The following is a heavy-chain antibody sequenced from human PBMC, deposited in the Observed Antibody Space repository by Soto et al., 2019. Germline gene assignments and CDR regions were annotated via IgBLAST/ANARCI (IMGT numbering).Heavy chain of an antibody. D-gene: IGHD2-2*01. CDR1: GFTLTSSA. Sequence: SVKVSCKTSGFTLTSSAIQWVRQARGQRLEWIGWIVVGSDNTNYAQKFQERVTITRDLSTNTIYMDLSGLRSEDTAVYYCARLDVGRERPDCISTSCYYYYGMDVWGQGTTVTVSS. J-gene: IGHJ6*02. CDR3: ARLDVGRERPDCISTSCYYYYGMDV. V-gene: IGHV1-58*02. CDR2: IVVGSDNT.